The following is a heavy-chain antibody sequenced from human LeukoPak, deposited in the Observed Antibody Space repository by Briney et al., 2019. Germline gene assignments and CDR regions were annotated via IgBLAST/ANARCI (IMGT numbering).Heavy chain of an antibody. D-gene: IGHD6-19*01. CDR3: ARLNIAVAGKTFDY. J-gene: IGHJ4*02. CDR2: IYYSGST. CDR1: GGSISSSSYY. V-gene: IGHV4-39*07. Sequence: SETLSLTCTVSGGSISSSSYYWGWIRQPPGKGLEWIGSIYYSGSTYYNPSLKSRVTISVDTSKNQFSLKLSSVTAADTAVYYCARLNIAVAGKTFDYWGQGTLVTVSS.